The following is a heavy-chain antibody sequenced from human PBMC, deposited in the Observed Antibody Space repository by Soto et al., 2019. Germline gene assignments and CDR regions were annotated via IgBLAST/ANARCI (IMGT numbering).Heavy chain of an antibody. CDR2: IYYSGST. Sequence: PSETLSLTCTVSGGSISSSSYYWGWIRQPPGKGLEWIGSIYYSGSTYYNPSLKSRVTISVDTSKNQFSLKLSSVTAADTAVYYCARHQGEWFGEEDYYYYYYMDVWGKGTTVTVSS. CDR3: ARHQGEWFGEEDYYYYYYMDV. J-gene: IGHJ6*03. CDR1: GGSISSSSYY. D-gene: IGHD3-10*01. V-gene: IGHV4-39*01.